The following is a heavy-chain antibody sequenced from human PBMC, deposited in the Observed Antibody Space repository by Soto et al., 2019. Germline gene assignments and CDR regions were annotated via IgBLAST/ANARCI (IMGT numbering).Heavy chain of an antibody. D-gene: IGHD2-15*01. Sequence: ASVKVSCKASGYTFTSYGISWVRQAPGQGLEWMGWISAYNGNTSYAQKLQGRVTMTTDTSTSTAYMELRSLRSDDTAVYYCARDQGCSGGSCPNYYYYGMDVWGQGTTVTVSS. CDR1: GYTFTSYG. CDR3: ARDQGCSGGSCPNYYYYGMDV. V-gene: IGHV1-18*01. J-gene: IGHJ6*02. CDR2: ISAYNGNT.